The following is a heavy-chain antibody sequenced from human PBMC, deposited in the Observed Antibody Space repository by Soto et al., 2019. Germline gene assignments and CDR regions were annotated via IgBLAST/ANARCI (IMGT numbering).Heavy chain of an antibody. CDR2: INPNSGGT. J-gene: IGHJ3*02. CDR1: GYTFTGYY. D-gene: IGHD1-26*01. Sequence: ASVKVSCKASGYTFTGYYMHWVRQAPGQGLEWMGWINPNSGGTNYAQKFQGGVTMTRDTSISKAYMELSRLRSDDTAVEYCAGELPLGSPGSNAFDIWGQGTLVTVSS. CDR3: AGELPLGSPGSNAFDI. V-gene: IGHV1-2*02.